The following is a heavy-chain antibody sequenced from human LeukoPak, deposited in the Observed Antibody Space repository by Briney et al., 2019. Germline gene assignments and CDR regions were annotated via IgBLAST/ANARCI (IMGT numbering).Heavy chain of an antibody. CDR1: GGFISSYY. V-gene: IGHV4-4*09. CDR2: IYTSGST. Sequence: SETLSPTCTVSGGFISSYYWSWIRQPPGKGLEWIGYIYTSGSTNYNPSLKSRVTISVDTSKNQFSLKLSSVTAADTAVYYCARHAPYYDFWSGYRPDYYYYYYMDVWGKGTTVTVSS. CDR3: ARHAPYYDFWSGYRPDYYYYYYMDV. D-gene: IGHD3-3*01. J-gene: IGHJ6*03.